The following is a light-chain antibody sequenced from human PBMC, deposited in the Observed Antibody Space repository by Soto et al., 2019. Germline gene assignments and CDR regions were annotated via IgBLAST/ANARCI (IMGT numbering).Light chain of an antibody. CDR1: SSDVGGYNY. Sequence: QSVLTQPASVSGSPGQSITIPCTGTSSDVGGYNYVSWYQHHPGKAPKLMIYEVNNRPSGVSNRFSGSKSGNTASLTISGLQAEDEAAYYCSSYTSSSTWVFDGGTKVTVL. V-gene: IGLV2-14*01. J-gene: IGLJ3*02. CDR2: EVN. CDR3: SSYTSSSTWV.